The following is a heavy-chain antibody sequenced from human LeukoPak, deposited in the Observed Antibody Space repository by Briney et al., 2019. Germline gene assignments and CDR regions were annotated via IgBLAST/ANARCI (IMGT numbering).Heavy chain of an antibody. V-gene: IGHV1-46*01. J-gene: IGHJ4*02. CDR3: ARGASNYDFWSGYSPSYFDY. Sequence: ASVKVSCKASGYTFTSYYMHWVRQAPGQGLEWMGIINPSGGSTSYAQKFQGRVPMTRDTSTSTVYMELSSLRSEDTAVYYCARGASNYDFWSGYSPSYFDYWGQGTLVTVSS. CDR2: INPSGGST. D-gene: IGHD3-3*01. CDR1: GYTFTSYY.